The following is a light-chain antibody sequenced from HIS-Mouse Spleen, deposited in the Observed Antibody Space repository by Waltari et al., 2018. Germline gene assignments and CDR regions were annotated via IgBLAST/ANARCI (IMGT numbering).Light chain of an antibody. CDR2: WAS. J-gene: IGKJ2*01. V-gene: IGKV4-1*01. CDR3: QQYYSTPYT. CDR1: QSVLYSSNNKNY. Sequence: DIVMTQSPDSLAVSLGERATINCKSSQSVLYSSNNKNYLAWYQQKPGQPPKLLIYWASTRESGVPERFSGSGSGTDFTLTISSLQAEDVAVYYCQQYYSTPYTFGQGTKLESK.